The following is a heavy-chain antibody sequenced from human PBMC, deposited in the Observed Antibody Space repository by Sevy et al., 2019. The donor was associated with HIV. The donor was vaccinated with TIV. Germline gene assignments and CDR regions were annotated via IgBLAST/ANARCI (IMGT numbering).Heavy chain of an antibody. CDR1: GFTFGDYA. CDR2: IRSKAYGGTT. J-gene: IGHJ4*02. D-gene: IGHD4-4*01. CDR3: TRDFSETTYFVGIDY. Sequence: GGSLRLSCTASGFTFGDYAMSWVRQAPGKGMEWVGFIRSKAYGGTTEYAASVKGRFTISRDESKSIAYLQMNSLKTEDTAVYYCTRDFSETTYFVGIDYWGQGTLVTVSS. V-gene: IGHV3-49*04.